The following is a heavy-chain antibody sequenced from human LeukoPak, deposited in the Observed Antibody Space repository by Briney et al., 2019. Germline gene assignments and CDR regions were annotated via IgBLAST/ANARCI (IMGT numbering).Heavy chain of an antibody. CDR3: ARVGILTGYYLDY. V-gene: IGHV1-18*01. J-gene: IGHJ4*02. D-gene: IGHD3-9*01. Sequence: ASVKVSCKASGGTFSRYAMSWVRQAPGQGLEWMGWISAYNGNTNYAQKLQGRVTMTTDTSTSTAYMELRSLRSDDTAVYYCARVGILTGYYLDYWGQGTLVPVSS. CDR1: GGTFSRYA. CDR2: ISAYNGNT.